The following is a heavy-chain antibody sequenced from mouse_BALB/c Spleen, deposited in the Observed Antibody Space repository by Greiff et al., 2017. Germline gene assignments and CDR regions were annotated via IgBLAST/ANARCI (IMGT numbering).Heavy chain of an antibody. CDR1: GFTFSSYA. Sequence: EVKLEESGGGLVKPGGSLKLSCAASGFTFSSYAMSWVRQTPEKRLEWVASISSGGSTYYPDSVKGRFTISRDNARNILYLQMSSLRSEDTAMYYCARGGDYYDYDGTDWGQGTLVTVSA. V-gene: IGHV5-6-5*01. D-gene: IGHD2-4*01. CDR3: ARGGDYYDYDGTD. J-gene: IGHJ3*01. CDR2: ISSGGST.